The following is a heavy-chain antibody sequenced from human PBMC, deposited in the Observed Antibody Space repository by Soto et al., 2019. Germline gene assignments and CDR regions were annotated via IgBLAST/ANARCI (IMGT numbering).Heavy chain of an antibody. V-gene: IGHV1-3*01. Sequence: QAQLVQSGAEVKKPGASVKVSCKASGYTLSSFGIHWVRQAPGQRLEWMGWTNAGNGNTKYSQKLQGRVTFSRDTSANTAYMELTSLTSEDTAVYYCVRTRQQWLVGDSWGQGSLVPVSS. CDR2: TNAGNGNT. CDR1: GYTLSSFG. CDR3: VRTRQQWLVGDS. D-gene: IGHD6-19*01. J-gene: IGHJ4*02.